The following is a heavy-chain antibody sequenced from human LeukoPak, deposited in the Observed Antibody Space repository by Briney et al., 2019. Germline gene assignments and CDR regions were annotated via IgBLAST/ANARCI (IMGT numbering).Heavy chain of an antibody. CDR1: GFSFSGYY. D-gene: IGHD6-19*01. CDR2: ISSSGTST. Sequence: GGSLRLSCAASGFSFSGYYMSWIRQAPGKGLEWVSYISSSGTSTNYADSVKGRFTISRDNAKNSLYLQMNNLRVEDTAVYYCARDRGAVTGQYFDYWGQGTLVTVSS. CDR3: ARDRGAVTGQYFDY. V-gene: IGHV3-11*01. J-gene: IGHJ4*02.